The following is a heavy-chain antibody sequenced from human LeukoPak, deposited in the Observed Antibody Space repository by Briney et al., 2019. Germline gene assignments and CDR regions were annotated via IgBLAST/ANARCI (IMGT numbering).Heavy chain of an antibody. J-gene: IGHJ4*02. CDR2: TRNKANSYTT. CDR3: ARDIAAGIYFDY. V-gene: IGHV3-72*01. D-gene: IGHD6-13*01. Sequence: GGSLRLSCAASGFTFSDHYMDWVRQAPGKGLEWVGRTRNKANSYTTEYAASVKGRFTISRDDSKNSLYLQMNSLKTEDTAVYYCARDIAAGIYFDYWGQGTLVTVSS. CDR1: GFTFSDHY.